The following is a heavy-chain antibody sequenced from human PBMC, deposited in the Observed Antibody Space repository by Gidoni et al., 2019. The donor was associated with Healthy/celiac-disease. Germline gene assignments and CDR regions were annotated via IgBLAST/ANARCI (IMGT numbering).Heavy chain of an antibody. Sequence: QLQLQESGPGLVKPSETLSLTCTVPGGSISSSSYYWGWIRQPPGKGLEWIGRIYYSGSTYYNPSLKSRVTISVDTSNNQFSLKLSSVTAADTAVYYCARCSRAGKVIDYWGQGTLVTVSS. CDR2: IYYSGST. V-gene: IGHV4-39*01. D-gene: IGHD6-19*01. CDR3: ARCSRAGKVIDY. J-gene: IGHJ4*02. CDR1: GGSISSSSYY.